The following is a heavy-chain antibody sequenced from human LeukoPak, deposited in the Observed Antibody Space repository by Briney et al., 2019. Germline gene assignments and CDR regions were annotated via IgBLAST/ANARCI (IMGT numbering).Heavy chain of an antibody. Sequence: ASVKVSCKASGYTFTSYGISWVRQAPGQGLEWMGRIIPILGIANYAQKFQGRVTITADKSTSTAYMELSSLRSEDTAVYYCARGRSWFDPWGQGTLVTVSS. D-gene: IGHD5-24*01. V-gene: IGHV1-69*04. J-gene: IGHJ5*02. CDR3: ARGRSWFDP. CDR2: IIPILGIA. CDR1: GYTFTSYG.